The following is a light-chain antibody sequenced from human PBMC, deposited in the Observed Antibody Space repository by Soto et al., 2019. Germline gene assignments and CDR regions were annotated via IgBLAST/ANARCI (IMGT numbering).Light chain of an antibody. CDR3: QSYDNNLGFV. CDR1: SSNIGADYD. J-gene: IGLJ1*01. V-gene: IGLV1-40*03. CDR2: GNI. Sequence: QSALTQPPSVSGAPGQRITLSCIGSSSNIGADYDVHWYQELPGTAPKLLIYGNINRPSGVPDRFPGPKSGASAALAITGLQAEDEALYYCQSYDNNLGFVFGTGTKLTVL.